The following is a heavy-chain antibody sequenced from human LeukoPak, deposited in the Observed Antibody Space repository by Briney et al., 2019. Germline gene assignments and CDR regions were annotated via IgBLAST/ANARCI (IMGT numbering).Heavy chain of an antibody. CDR2: ISGSGGST. J-gene: IGHJ4*02. CDR3: AEPLHGGYGSGSYYNIGY. CDR1: GFTFSSYA. Sequence: PGGSLRLSCAASGFTFSSYAMSWVRQAPGKGLEWVSAISGSGGSTYYADSVKGRFTISRDNSKNTLYLQMNSLRAKDTAVYYCAEPLHGGYGSGSYYNIGYWGQGTLVTVSS. V-gene: IGHV3-23*01. D-gene: IGHD3-10*01.